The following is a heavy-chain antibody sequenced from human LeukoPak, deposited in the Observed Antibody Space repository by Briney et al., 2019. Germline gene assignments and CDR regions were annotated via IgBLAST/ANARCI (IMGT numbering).Heavy chain of an antibody. D-gene: IGHD2-21*01. CDR3: ACHIVYGPYAMDV. CDR2: IYPGDSDT. CDR1: GYSFTSYW. J-gene: IGHJ6*02. V-gene: IGHV5-51*01. Sequence: GESLKISCKGSGYSFTSYWIGWVRQMPGKGLEWMGIIYPGDSDTRYSPSFQGQVTIPADKSINTAYLQWSSLKSSDTAIYYCACHIVYGPYAMDVWGQGTTVTVPS.